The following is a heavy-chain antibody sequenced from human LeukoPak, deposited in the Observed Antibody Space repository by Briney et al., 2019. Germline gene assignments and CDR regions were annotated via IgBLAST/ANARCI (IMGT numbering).Heavy chain of an antibody. CDR1: GFTFSIYR. CDR3: ARAATRIRYFDWTYFDY. D-gene: IGHD3-9*01. J-gene: IGHJ4*02. CDR2: ISYDGSNK. V-gene: IGHV3-30*03. Sequence: GGSLRLSCAASGFTFSIYRMHWVRQAPGKGLECVAVISYDGSNKYYADSVKGRFTISSDNSKNTLYLQMNSLRAEDTAVYYCARAATRIRYFDWTYFDYWGQGTLVTVSS.